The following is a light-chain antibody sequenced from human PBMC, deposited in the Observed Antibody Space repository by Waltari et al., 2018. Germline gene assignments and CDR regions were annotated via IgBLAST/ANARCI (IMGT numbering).Light chain of an antibody. J-gene: IGKJ4*01. CDR2: KAS. V-gene: IGKV1-5*03. CDR1: QSISIW. Sequence: DIKMTQSPPPLAASVGDRVTITCRASQSISIWLAWYQQKPGKAPNLLMYKASILDSGVPSRFSGSASGTEFTLTISGLQAEDFGTYYCQQYSAFPLSFGGGTNIEIK. CDR3: QQYSAFPLS.